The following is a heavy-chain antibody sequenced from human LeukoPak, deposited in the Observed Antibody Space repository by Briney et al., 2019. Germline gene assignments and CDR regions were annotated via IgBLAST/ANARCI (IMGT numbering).Heavy chain of an antibody. CDR3: AKGIVGATKSPIDY. V-gene: IGHV3-30*18. J-gene: IGHJ4*02. CDR2: ISYDGSNK. Sequence: GGSLRLSCAASGFTFSSYGMHWVRQAPGKGLEWVAVISYDGSNKYYADSVKGRFTISRDNSKNTLYLQMNSLRAEDTAVYYCAKGIVGATKSPIDYWGQGTLVTVSS. CDR1: GFTFSSYG. D-gene: IGHD1-26*01.